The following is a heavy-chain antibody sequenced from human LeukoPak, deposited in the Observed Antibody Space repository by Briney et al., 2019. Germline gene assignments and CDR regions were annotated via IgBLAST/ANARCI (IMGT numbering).Heavy chain of an antibody. CDR1: GGSISSSSYY. J-gene: IGHJ4*02. CDR2: IYYSGST. D-gene: IGHD6-6*01. CDR3: ARGRYSSSSGFDY. Sequence: PSETLSLTCTVSGGSISSSSYYWSWSRQTPGKGLEWIGYIYYSGSTNYNPSLKSRVTISVDTSKNQFSLKLSSVTAADTAVYYCARGRYSSSSGFDYWGQGTLVTVSS. V-gene: IGHV4-61*01.